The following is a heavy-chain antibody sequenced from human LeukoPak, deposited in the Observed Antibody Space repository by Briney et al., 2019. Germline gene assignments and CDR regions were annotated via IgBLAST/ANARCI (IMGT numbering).Heavy chain of an antibody. CDR2: INTNTGNP. V-gene: IGHV7-4-1*02. CDR3: ARDQMKGYCSSTSCTYNWFDP. D-gene: IGHD2-2*01. Sequence: ASVKVSCKASGGTFSSYAISWVRQAPGQGLEWMGWINTNTGNPTYAQGFTGRFVFSLDTSVSTAYLQISSLKAEDTAVYYCARDQMKGYCSSTSCTYNWFDPWGQGTLVTVSS. CDR1: GGTFSSYA. J-gene: IGHJ5*02.